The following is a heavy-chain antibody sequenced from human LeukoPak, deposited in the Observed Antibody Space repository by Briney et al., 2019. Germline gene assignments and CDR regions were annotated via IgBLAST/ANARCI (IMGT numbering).Heavy chain of an antibody. Sequence: PGGSLRLPCAASGFTFSSNWMHWVRQAPGKGLVWVSRINSDGTTTTYADSVKGRFTIYRDNAKNTLYLQMFSLRAEDTAVYYCGRDDDRVRGVIDYWGQGTLVTVSS. J-gene: IGHJ4*02. CDR3: GRDDDRVRGVIDY. CDR2: INSDGTTT. D-gene: IGHD3-10*02. CDR1: GFTFSSNW. V-gene: IGHV3-74*01.